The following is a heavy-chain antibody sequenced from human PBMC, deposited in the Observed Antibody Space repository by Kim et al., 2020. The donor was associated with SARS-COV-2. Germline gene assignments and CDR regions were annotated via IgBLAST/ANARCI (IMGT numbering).Heavy chain of an antibody. CDR1: GYTFTGYY. CDR3: ARDPGELELRVLPGYYYYYGMDV. V-gene: IGHV1-2*06. CDR2: INPNSGGT. D-gene: IGHD1-7*01. Sequence: ASLKVSCKASGYTFTGYYMHWVRQAPGQGLEWMGRINPNSGGTNYAQKFQGRVTMTRDTSISTAYMELSRLRSDDTAVYYCARDPGELELRVLPGYYYYYGMDVWGQGTTVTVSS. J-gene: IGHJ6*02.